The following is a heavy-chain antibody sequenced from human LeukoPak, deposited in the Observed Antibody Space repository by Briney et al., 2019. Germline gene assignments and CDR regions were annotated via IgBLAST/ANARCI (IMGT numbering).Heavy chain of an antibody. V-gene: IGHV4-39*01. CDR1: GGSVSNSNYY. CDR3: ARHGGYTMYYFDY. CDR2: MYYSGNT. J-gene: IGHJ4*02. Sequence: SETLSLTCTVSGGSVSNSNYYWGWIRQPPGKGLEWIGSMYYSGNTYYNPSLKSRVTLSVDTSKNQFSVKLSSVTAADTAVYYCARHGGYTMYYFDYWGQGALVTVSS. D-gene: IGHD5-18*01.